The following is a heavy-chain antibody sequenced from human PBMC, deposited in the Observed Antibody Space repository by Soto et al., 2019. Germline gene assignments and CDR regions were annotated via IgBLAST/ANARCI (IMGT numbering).Heavy chain of an antibody. CDR1: GFTFSSYA. CDR2: ISGSGGST. V-gene: IGHV3-23*01. D-gene: IGHD2-15*01. Sequence: GGSLRLSCAASGFTFSSYAMSWVRQAPGKGLEWVSAISGSGGSTYYADSVKGRFTISRDNSKNTLYLQMNSLRAEDTAVYYCAKARRSLNRPAYCSGGSCYFDYWGQGTLVTVSS. J-gene: IGHJ4*02. CDR3: AKARRSLNRPAYCSGGSCYFDY.